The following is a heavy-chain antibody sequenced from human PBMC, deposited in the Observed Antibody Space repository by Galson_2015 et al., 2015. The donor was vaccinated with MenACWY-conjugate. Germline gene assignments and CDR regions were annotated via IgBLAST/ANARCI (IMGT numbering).Heavy chain of an antibody. J-gene: IGHJ3*02. V-gene: IGHV3-30*01. Sequence: SLRLSCAASGFSFRSYTLYWVRQDPGKGLEWVAVVSYDGSTEYYADSVKGRFTISRDNSNNTVSLQMNSLRPEDTAVYYCVRAEGWLRSAFDIWGQGTMVTVSS. CDR3: VRAEGWLRSAFDI. CDR1: GFSFRSYT. CDR2: VSYDGSTE. D-gene: IGHD5-24*01.